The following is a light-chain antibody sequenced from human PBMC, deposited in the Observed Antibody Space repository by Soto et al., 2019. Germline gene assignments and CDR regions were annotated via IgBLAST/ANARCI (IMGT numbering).Light chain of an antibody. CDR2: SAF. CDR3: QQYGSSPSIT. J-gene: IGKJ5*01. V-gene: IGKV3-20*01. Sequence: EIVLTQSPATLSLSPGERATLSCRASQSVSSSYLAWYQQKPGQAPRLLIYSAFNRATGIPDRFSGSWSGTELPLTISRLESEDFAVYYCQQYGSSPSITFGQGTRLDIK. CDR1: QSVSSSY.